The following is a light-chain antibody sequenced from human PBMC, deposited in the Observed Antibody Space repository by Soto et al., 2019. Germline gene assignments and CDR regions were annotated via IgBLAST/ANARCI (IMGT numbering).Light chain of an antibody. CDR1: QSIHTS. CDR3: QQRNVWPPIT. CDR2: DST. Sequence: VLTQSPATLSLSPGERATLPCRASQSIHTSLAWYQQKSGKPPRLVIYDSTLRANGVPDRFGGSRSGTEFTLTINSLEPEDFAVYYCQQRNVWPPITFGQGTRLENK. V-gene: IGKV3-11*01. J-gene: IGKJ5*01.